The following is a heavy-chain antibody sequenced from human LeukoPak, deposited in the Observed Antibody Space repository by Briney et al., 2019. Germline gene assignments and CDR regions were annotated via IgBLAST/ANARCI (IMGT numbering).Heavy chain of an antibody. Sequence: GGSLRLSCAASGFTFSSYAMSWVRQAPGKGLEWVSAISGSGGSTYYADSVKGRFTISRDNSKNTLYLQLNSLRAEDTAVYYCAKEEGIVVVPAAILVHYGMDVWGQGTTVTVSS. CDR2: ISGSGGST. D-gene: IGHD2-2*02. CDR3: AKEEGIVVVPAAILVHYGMDV. CDR1: GFTFSSYA. V-gene: IGHV3-23*01. J-gene: IGHJ6*02.